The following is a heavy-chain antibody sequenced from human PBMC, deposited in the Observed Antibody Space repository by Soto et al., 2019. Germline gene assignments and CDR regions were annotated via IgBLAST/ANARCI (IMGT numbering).Heavy chain of an antibody. CDR1: GGSISSGGYY. D-gene: IGHD5-12*01. CDR2: IYYSGST. CDR3: ARAAYVDIVATPREGAFDI. V-gene: IGHV4-31*03. J-gene: IGHJ3*02. Sequence: QVQLQESGPGLVKPSQTLSLTCTVSGGSISSGGYYWSWIRQHPGKGLEWIGYIYYSGSTYYNPSLKSRVTISVDTSKNQFSLKLISVTAADTAVYYGARAAYVDIVATPREGAFDIWVQGTMVTVSS.